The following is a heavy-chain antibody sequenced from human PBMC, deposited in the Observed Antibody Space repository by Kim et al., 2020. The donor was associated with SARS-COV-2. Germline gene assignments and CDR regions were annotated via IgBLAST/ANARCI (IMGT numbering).Heavy chain of an antibody. CDR3: ARDSTPGPITVIRDGRENWFRP. Sequence: SLRLSCSSSGFTFNLYSMNWIRQAPGKGLEWVSSMSTGSNDIFYADSVKGRFTMSRDNAKNTVFLHMNSLRGEDAAIYYCARDSTPGPITVIRDGRENWFRPGAQGRLVSVSS. D-gene: IGHD3-10*01. CDR2: MSTGSNDI. V-gene: IGHV3-21*01. CDR1: GFTFNLYS. J-gene: IGHJ5*02.